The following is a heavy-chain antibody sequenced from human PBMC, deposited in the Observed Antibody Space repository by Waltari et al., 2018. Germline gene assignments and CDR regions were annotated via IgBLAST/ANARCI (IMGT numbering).Heavy chain of an antibody. CDR2: IYSGGST. D-gene: IGHD2-8*01. CDR1: GFTVSSNY. CDR3: ARDPGNGAFDI. J-gene: IGHJ3*02. V-gene: IGHV3-53*01. Sequence: EVQLVESGGGLIQPGGSLRLSCAASGFTVSSNYMSWVRQAPGKGVDGVSVIYSGGSTYYANSVKGRFTIPRDNSKNTLYLQMNSLRAEDTAVYYCARDPGNGAFDIWGQGKMVTVSS.